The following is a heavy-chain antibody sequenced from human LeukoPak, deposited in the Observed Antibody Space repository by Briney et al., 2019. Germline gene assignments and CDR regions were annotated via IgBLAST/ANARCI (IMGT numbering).Heavy chain of an antibody. V-gene: IGHV1-69*13. Sequence: GASVKVSCKASGYTFTSYAISWVRQAPGEGLEWMGGIIPIFGTANYAQKFQGRVTITADESTSTAYVELSSLRSEDTAVYYCAREGCSSTSCYDGMAPFDYWGQGTLVTVSS. J-gene: IGHJ4*02. CDR2: IIPIFGTA. CDR1: GYTFTSYA. CDR3: AREGCSSTSCYDGMAPFDY. D-gene: IGHD2-2*01.